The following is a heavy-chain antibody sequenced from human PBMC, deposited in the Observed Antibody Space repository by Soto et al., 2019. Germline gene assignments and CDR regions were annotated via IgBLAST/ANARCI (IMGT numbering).Heavy chain of an antibody. CDR3: AKEGGTSGWYEGFDY. CDR1: GFTFSTYG. D-gene: IGHD6-19*01. Sequence: QVQLVKSGGGVVQPGRSLRLSCAASGFTFSTYGMHWVRQAPGKGLEWVAHISYDGSNKYYADSLKGRFTITRDNSKNTLYLQMNSLRAEDSAVYYCAKEGGTSGWYEGFDYWGQGTLVTVSS. V-gene: IGHV3-30*18. J-gene: IGHJ4*02. CDR2: ISYDGSNK.